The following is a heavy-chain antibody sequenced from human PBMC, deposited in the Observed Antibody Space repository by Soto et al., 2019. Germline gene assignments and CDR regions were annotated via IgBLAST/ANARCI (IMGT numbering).Heavy chain of an antibody. CDR2: IYSGGST. V-gene: IGHV3-53*01. CDR3: ARDQGWYAN. CDR1: GFTVSSNY. J-gene: IGHJ4*02. D-gene: IGHD2-8*01. Sequence: EVQLVESGGGLIQPGGSLRLSCAASGFTVSSNYMSWVRQAPGKGLEWVSVIYSGGSTYYADSVKGRFTISRDNSKTTLYLELNRLRAEETAVYYCARDQGWYANWGQGTLVTVSS.